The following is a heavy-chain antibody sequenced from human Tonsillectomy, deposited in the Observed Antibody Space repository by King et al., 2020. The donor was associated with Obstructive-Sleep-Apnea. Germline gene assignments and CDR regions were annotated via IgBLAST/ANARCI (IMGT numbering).Heavy chain of an antibody. D-gene: IGHD3-22*01. Sequence: VPLVASGAAVTPPGASLRLSCPGSGSRFTSYWISWVRPMPGNGLEWMGRIDPSDSSPNYSPSFHGHVTLSADKSLSTAYLQWSSLKASDTAMDYCAREKHSPYESSGYPGYGGQGTLVTVSS. CDR2: IDPSDSSP. J-gene: IGHJ4*02. CDR3: AREKHSPYESSGYPGY. CDR1: GSRFTSYW. V-gene: IGHV5-10-1*01.